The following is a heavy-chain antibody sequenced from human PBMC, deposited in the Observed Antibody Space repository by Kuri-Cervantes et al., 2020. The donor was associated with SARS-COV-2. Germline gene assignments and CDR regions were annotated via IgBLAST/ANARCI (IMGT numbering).Heavy chain of an antibody. CDR3: AKEPIWGYGSGSYGY. CDR1: GFTFSSYG. D-gene: IGHD3-10*01. V-gene: IGHV3-30*02. J-gene: IGHJ4*02. CDR2: IRYDGSNK. Sequence: GESLKISCAASGFTFSSYGMHWVRQAPGKGLEWVAFIRYDGSNKYYADSVKGRFTISRDNSKNTLYLQMNSLRAEDTAVYYCAKEPIWGYGSGSYGYWGQGTLVTVSS.